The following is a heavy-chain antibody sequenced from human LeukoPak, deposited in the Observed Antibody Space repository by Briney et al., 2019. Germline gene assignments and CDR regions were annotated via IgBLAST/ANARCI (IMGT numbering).Heavy chain of an antibody. Sequence: PAGTLRLSCAASGFTFSSYGMSWVRQAPGKGLEWVSSISGSGGTTYYADSVKGRFTISRDNSKNTLYLQMNSLRADDTAVYSCAKDPPTVMANAFHIWGQGTMVTVS. CDR3: AKDPPTVMANAFHI. J-gene: IGHJ3*02. CDR1: GFTFSSYG. CDR2: ISGSGGTT. V-gene: IGHV3-23*01. D-gene: IGHD5-18*01.